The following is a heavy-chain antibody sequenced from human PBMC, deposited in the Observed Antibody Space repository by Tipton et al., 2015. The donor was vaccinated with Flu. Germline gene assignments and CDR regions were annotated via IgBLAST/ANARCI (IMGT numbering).Heavy chain of an antibody. J-gene: IGHJ4*02. Sequence: SLRLSCVASGFIVSSNYMSWARQAPGKGLEWVAVIDSGGKTYYADSVKGRVTISRDNSKNMLYLQMNRLRAEDTVVYYCARLSKWGQGTLVTVSS. CDR3: ARLSK. CDR2: IDSGGKT. CDR1: GFIVSSNY. V-gene: IGHV3-53*01.